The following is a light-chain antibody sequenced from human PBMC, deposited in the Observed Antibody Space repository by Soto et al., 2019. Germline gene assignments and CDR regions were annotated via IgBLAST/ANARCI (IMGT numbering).Light chain of an antibody. CDR1: QSVSSSY. V-gene: IGKV3-20*01. CDR3: QQYGGSPRT. J-gene: IGKJ2*01. Sequence: EIVLTQSPGTLSLSPGERATLSCRASQSVSSSYLAWYQQKPGQAPRLLIYGASSRATGIPDRFSGSGSGRDFTLTISRLEPEDFAVYYCQQYGGSPRTFGQGTKLEIK. CDR2: GAS.